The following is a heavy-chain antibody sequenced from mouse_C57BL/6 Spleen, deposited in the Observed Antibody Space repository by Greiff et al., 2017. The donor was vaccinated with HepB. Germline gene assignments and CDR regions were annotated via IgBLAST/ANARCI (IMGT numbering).Heavy chain of an antibody. Sequence: EVHLVESEGGLVQPGSSMKLSCTASGFTFSDYYMAWVRQVPEKGLEWVANINYDGSSTYYLDSLKSRFIISRDNAKNILYLQMSSLKSEDTATYYCARAGLIYWYFDVWGTGTTVTVSS. V-gene: IGHV5-16*01. CDR3: ARAGLIYWYFDV. CDR2: INYDGSST. D-gene: IGHD3-3*01. CDR1: GFTFSDYY. J-gene: IGHJ1*03.